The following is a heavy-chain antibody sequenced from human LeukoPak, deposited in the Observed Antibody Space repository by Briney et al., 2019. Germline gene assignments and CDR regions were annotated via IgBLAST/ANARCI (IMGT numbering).Heavy chain of an antibody. V-gene: IGHV4-34*01. J-gene: IGHJ4*02. D-gene: IGHD5-18*01. CDR2: INHSGST. CDR3: ARGGGLRYSYGYRALDY. CDR1: GGSFSGYY. Sequence: ASETLSLTCAVYGGSFSGYYWSWIRQPPGKGLEWIGEINHSGSTNYNPSLMSRVTISVDTSKNQFSLKLSSVTAADTAVYYCARGGGLRYSYGYRALDYWGQGTLVTVSS.